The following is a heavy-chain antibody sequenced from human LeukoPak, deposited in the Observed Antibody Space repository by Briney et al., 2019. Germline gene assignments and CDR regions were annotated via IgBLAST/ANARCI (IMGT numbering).Heavy chain of an antibody. CDR2: IGGRGGST. D-gene: IGHD3-10*01. J-gene: IGHJ4*02. CDR3: AKGQYYYGSGSLFY. Sequence: PGGSLRLSCAAPGFTFGSFTMTWVRQAPGKGLEWVSAIGGRGGSTYYADSVKGRFTISRDNSKNTLYLQMNSLRAEDTAVYYCAKGQYYYGSGSLFYWGQGTLVTVSS. CDR1: GFTFGSFT. V-gene: IGHV3-23*01.